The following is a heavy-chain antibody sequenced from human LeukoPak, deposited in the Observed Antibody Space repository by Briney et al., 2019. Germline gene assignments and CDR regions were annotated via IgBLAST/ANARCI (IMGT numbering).Heavy chain of an antibody. CDR3: ARAGRSGSYHGMDV. CDR2: IIPILGIA. J-gene: IGHJ6*02. D-gene: IGHD1-26*01. Sequence: ASVKVSCKSSGGTFSSYAISWVRQAPGQGLEWMGRIIPILGIANDAQKFQGRVTITADESTSTAYMELSSLRSEDTAVYYCARAGRSGSYHGMDVWGQGTTVTVSS. CDR1: GGTFSSYA. V-gene: IGHV1-69*04.